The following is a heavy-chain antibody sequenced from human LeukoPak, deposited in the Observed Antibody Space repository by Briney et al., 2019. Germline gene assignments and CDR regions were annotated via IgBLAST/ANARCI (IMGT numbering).Heavy chain of an antibody. CDR1: GGSVSTYH. V-gene: IGHV4-59*02. CDR2: SYYTGST. D-gene: IGHD5-12*01. Sequence: PSETLSLTCTVSGGSVSTYHWGWIRQPPGKGLEWIGYSYYTGSTNYNPSLTGRVTISVDMSKNQFSLKLISVTAADTAVYHCARVRGGYDAIDHWGQGTLVTVSS. J-gene: IGHJ4*02. CDR3: ARVRGGYDAIDH.